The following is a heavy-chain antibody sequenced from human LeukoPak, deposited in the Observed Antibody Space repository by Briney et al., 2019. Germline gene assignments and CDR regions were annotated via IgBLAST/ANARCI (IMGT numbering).Heavy chain of an antibody. CDR3: AKETSSWAFSDY. J-gene: IGHJ4*02. Sequence: GGSLRLSCAASGFTVSSNYMSWVRQAPGKGLEWVSSIFVRGGNTHYADSVKGRFTISRDNSKDTLFLQMNSLRAEDTAVYYCAKETSSWAFSDYWGQGTLVTVSS. CDR1: GFTVSSNY. D-gene: IGHD6-13*01. V-gene: IGHV3-23*01. CDR2: IFVRGGNT.